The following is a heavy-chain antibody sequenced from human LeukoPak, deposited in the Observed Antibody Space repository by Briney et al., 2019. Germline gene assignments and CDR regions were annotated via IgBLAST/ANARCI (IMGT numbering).Heavy chain of an antibody. D-gene: IGHD3-22*01. CDR1: GVSIRGNN. Sequence: ETLSLTCAVSGVSIRGNNWWTWVRQSPDKGLEWVSAISGSGGSTYYADSVKGRFTISRDNSKNTLDLQMNSLRAEDTAVYYCAKAGVRYFDSSGLYAFDFWGQGTTVTVSS. CDR2: ISGSGGST. CDR3: AKAGVRYFDSSGLYAFDF. J-gene: IGHJ3*01. V-gene: IGHV3-23*01.